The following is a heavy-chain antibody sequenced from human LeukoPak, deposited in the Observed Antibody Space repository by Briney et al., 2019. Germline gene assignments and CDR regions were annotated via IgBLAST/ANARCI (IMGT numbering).Heavy chain of an antibody. CDR2: IYISGST. D-gene: IGHD1-26*01. CDR3: ARDGGIVGPSRPSAFDI. CDR1: GGSISSYF. V-gene: IGHV4-4*07. J-gene: IGHJ3*02. Sequence: SETLSLTCNVPGGSISSYFWNWIRQSAGKGLEWIGRIYISGSTNYNPSFRSRVTMSLDTSNNRFFLQLRSVTAADTAIYFCARDGGIVGPSRPSAFDIWGQGTLVTVSS.